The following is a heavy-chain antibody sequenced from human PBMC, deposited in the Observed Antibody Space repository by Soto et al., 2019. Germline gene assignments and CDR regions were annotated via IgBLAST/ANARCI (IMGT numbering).Heavy chain of an antibody. CDR1: TFPFSTYW. CDR2: IHRDEIEK. Sequence: GGSLRLSCAASTFPFSTYWMTWVRQAPGKGLEWVANIHRDEIEKYYMDSVKGRFTISRDNARNSLYLQMTSLRAEDTAVYYCAGGNALDVWGPGTTVTVSS. CDR3: AGGNALDV. V-gene: IGHV3-7*01. J-gene: IGHJ6*02.